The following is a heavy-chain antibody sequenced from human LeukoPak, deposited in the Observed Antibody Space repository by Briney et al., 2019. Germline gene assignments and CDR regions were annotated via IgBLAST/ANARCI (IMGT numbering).Heavy chain of an antibody. J-gene: IGHJ4*02. V-gene: IGHV1-46*01. Sequence: ASVKVSCKASGYTFTSYYMHWVRQAPGQGLEWMGIINPSGGSTSYAQKFQGRVTMTRDMSTSTVYMELSSLRSEDTAVYYCARDFRKDGYNLTIGGYWGQGTLVTVSS. CDR2: INPSGGST. CDR3: ARDFRKDGYNLTIGGY. CDR1: GYTFTSYY. D-gene: IGHD5-24*01.